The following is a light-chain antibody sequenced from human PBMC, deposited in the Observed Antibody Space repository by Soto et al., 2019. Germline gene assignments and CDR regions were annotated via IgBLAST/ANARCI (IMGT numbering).Light chain of an antibody. CDR2: SNN. J-gene: IGLJ1*01. CDR3: AAWDDSLNGQV. CDR1: SSNIGSNT. V-gene: IGLV1-44*01. Sequence: VLTQPPSASGTPGQRVTISCSGSSSNIGSNTVNWYQQLPGTAPKLLIYSNNQRPSGVPDRFSGSKSGTSASLAISGLQSEDEADYYCAAWDDSLNGQVFGTGTKLTVL.